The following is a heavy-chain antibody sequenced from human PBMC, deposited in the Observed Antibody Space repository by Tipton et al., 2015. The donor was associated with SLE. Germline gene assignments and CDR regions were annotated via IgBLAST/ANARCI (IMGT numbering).Heavy chain of an antibody. CDR3: ARQPYDSSGYYYPIDY. Sequence: QSGAEVKKPGASVKVSCKASGYTFSSYALHWVRQAPGQRLEWMGWINAGNGNTKYSEKFQDRLTITRDTSASTVYMELSSLRSEDTAVFYCARQPYDSSGYYYPIDYWGQGTLVTVSS. CDR2: INAGNGNT. J-gene: IGHJ4*02. D-gene: IGHD3-22*01. CDR1: GYTFSSYA. V-gene: IGHV1-3*01.